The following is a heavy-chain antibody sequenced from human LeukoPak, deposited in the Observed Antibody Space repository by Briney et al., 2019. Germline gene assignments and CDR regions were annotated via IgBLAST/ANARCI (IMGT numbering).Heavy chain of an antibody. CDR2: IYYSGST. CDR3: ASGPGFDY. J-gene: IGHJ4*02. CDR1: AGSISSYY. Sequence: PSETLSLTCTVSAGSISSYYWSWIRQPPGKGLEWIGYIYYSGSTNYNPSLKSRVTIPVDTSKNQFSLKLSSVTAADTAVYYCASGPGFDYWGQGTLVTVSS. V-gene: IGHV4-59*01. D-gene: IGHD2-8*02.